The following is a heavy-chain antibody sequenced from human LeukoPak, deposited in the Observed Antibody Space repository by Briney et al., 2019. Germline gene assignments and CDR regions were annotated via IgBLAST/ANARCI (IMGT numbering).Heavy chain of an antibody. D-gene: IGHD6-19*01. J-gene: IGHJ4*02. CDR3: ARDGIAVAGTGY. CDR2: IYYSGST. V-gene: IGHV4-38-2*02. Sequence: SETLSLTCTVSGYSISSGYYWGWIRQPPGKGLEWIGSIYYSGSTYCNPSLKSRVTISVDTSKNQFSLKLSSVTAADTAVYYCARDGIAVAGTGYWGQGTLVTVSS. CDR1: GYSISSGYY.